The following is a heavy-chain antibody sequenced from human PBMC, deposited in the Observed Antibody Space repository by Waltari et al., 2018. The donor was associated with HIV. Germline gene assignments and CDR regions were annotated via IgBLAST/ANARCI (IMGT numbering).Heavy chain of an antibody. CDR2: ITSRGYYI. V-gene: IGHV3-21*01. J-gene: IGHJ3*02. Sequence: EVQLVESGGGLLKPGGSLRLSSVAFGFAFSSYSMNWVHQAPGKGLAMVTSITSRGYYIYYADPVKGRCTTSRDNAKNSLFRQMDSLRAEYTVMYYCARDDSGRYAFDIWGQGTRVTVSS. CDR1: GFAFSSYS. D-gene: IGHD3-10*01. CDR3: ARDDSGRYAFDI.